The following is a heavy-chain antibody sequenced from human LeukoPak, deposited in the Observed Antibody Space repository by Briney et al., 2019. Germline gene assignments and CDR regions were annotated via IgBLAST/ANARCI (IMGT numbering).Heavy chain of an antibody. Sequence: GGSLRLSCAASGFTFSSYGMHWVRQAPGKGLEWVAFIRYDGSNKYYADSVKGRFTISRDNSKNTLYLQMNSLRAEDTAVYYCAKGIAAAPNSYFDYWGQGALVTVSS. V-gene: IGHV3-30*02. J-gene: IGHJ4*02. D-gene: IGHD6-13*01. CDR2: IRYDGSNK. CDR3: AKGIAAAPNSYFDY. CDR1: GFTFSSYG.